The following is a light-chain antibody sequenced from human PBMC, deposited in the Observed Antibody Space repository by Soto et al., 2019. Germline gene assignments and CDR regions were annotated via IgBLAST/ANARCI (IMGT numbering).Light chain of an antibody. V-gene: IGLV1-40*01. Sequence: QSVLTQPPSVSGAPGHRVTISCTGSSSNIGAGYDVHWYQQLPGTAPKLLIYGNSNRPSGVPDRFSGSKSGTSASLAITGLQAEDEADYYCQSYDSSLSAPVFGTGTKVTVL. J-gene: IGLJ1*01. CDR3: QSYDSSLSAPV. CDR1: SSNIGAGYD. CDR2: GNS.